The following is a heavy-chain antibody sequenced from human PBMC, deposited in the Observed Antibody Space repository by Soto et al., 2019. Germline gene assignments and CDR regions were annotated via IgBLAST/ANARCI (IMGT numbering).Heavy chain of an antibody. J-gene: IGHJ2*01. CDR2: IRGSGGST. Sequence: EVQLLQSGGGLVQPGGSLRLSCAASGFTLSSYAMTLVRQAPGKGLEWVSVIRGSGGSTYYAESVKGQFTISRDNSRNSVYEQKNRMRDEDTFVYFCAKDSRHRDRIFYYFDIWRRVTLVTVSS. V-gene: IGHV3-23*01. D-gene: IGHD2-15*01. CDR1: GFTLSSYA. CDR3: AKDSRHRDRIFYYFDI.